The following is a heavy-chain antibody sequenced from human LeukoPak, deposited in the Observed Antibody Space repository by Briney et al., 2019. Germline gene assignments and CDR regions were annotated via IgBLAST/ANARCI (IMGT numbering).Heavy chain of an antibody. D-gene: IGHD3-10*01. CDR1: GGSISSYY. J-gene: IGHJ4*02. Sequence: SETLSLTCSVSGGSISSYYWSWIRQPAGKGLEWIGRIYSSGGTDYNPSLKSRVTMSVDTSKNQFSLKLSSVTAADTAVYYCVRGGYYYGPSDWGQGTLVTVSS. V-gene: IGHV4-4*07. CDR3: VRGGYYYGPSD. CDR2: IYSSGGT.